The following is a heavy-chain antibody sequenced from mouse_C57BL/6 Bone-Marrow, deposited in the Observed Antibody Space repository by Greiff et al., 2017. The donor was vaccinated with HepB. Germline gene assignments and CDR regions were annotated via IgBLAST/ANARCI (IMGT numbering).Heavy chain of an antibody. CDR2: IDPEDGET. CDR1: GFNIKDYY. V-gene: IGHV14-2*01. CDR3: ARLYGSSRYYYAMDY. D-gene: IGHD1-1*01. Sequence: DVKLQESGAELVKPGASVKLSCTASGFNIKDYYMHWVKQRTEQGLEWIGRIDPEDGETKYAPKFQGKATITADTSSNTAYLQLSSLTSEDTAVYYCARLYGSSRYYYAMDYWGQGTSVTVSS. J-gene: IGHJ4*01.